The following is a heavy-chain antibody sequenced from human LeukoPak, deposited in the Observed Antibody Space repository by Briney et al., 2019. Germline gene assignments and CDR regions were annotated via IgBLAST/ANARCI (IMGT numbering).Heavy chain of an antibody. CDR3: AILRGAYCGGDCYPGAFDI. Sequence: SETLSLTCTVSGGSISSYYWSWIRQPPGKGLEWNGYIYYSGSTNYNPSLKSRVTISVDTSKNQFSLKLSSVTAADTAVYYCAILRGAYCGGDCYPGAFDIWGQGTMVTVSS. V-gene: IGHV4-59*01. J-gene: IGHJ3*02. CDR2: IYYSGST. D-gene: IGHD2-21*02. CDR1: GGSISSYY.